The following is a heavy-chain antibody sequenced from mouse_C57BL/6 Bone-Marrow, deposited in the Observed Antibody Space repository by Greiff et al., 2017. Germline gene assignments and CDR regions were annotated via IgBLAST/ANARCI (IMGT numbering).Heavy chain of an antibody. J-gene: IGHJ4*01. V-gene: IGHV1-64*01. Sequence: VQLQQPGAELVKPGASVTLSCTASGYTFTSYWMPWLKPRPGQGLAWIGMIPPNSGSTNYNANFKNKATLTVDKSSSTSYLQLSRLTSADSAVYYCARPYGNYLYYAMDDWGQGTSVTVSS. CDR2: IPPNSGST. CDR3: ARPYGNYLYYAMDD. D-gene: IGHD2-10*02. CDR1: GYTFTSYW.